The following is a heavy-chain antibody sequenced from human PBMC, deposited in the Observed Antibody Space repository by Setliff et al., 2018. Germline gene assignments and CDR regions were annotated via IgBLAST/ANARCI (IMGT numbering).Heavy chain of an antibody. CDR1: GDSINSGTYY. J-gene: IGHJ3*02. D-gene: IGHD3-3*01. CDR3: ARHKAGITIFGVVINPDAVDI. CDR2: IHASGST. Sequence: SETLSLTCSVSGDSINSGTYYWSWIRQPAGKGLEWIGRIHASGSTNYNPSLKSRVTISVDTSKNQFSLKLSSVTAADTAVYYCARHKAGITIFGVVINPDAVDIWGQGTMVTVS. V-gene: IGHV4-61*02.